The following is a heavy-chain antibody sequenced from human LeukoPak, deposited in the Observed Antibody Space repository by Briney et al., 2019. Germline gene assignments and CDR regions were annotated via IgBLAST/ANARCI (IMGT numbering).Heavy chain of an antibody. J-gene: IGHJ4*02. CDR3: ARAPYSSSWYDFDY. CDR1: GFTFSSYW. CDR2: IKQDGSEK. Sequence: GGSLRPSCAASGFTFSSYWMSWVRQAPGKGLEWVANIKQDGSEKYYVDSVKGRFTISRDNAKNSLYLQMNSLRAEDTAVYYCARAPYSSSWYDFDYWGQGTLVTVSS. V-gene: IGHV3-7*04. D-gene: IGHD6-13*01.